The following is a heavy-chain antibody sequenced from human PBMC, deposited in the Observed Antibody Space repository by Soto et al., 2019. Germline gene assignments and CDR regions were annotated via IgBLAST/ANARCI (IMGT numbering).Heavy chain of an antibody. D-gene: IGHD3-3*01. J-gene: IGHJ4*01. V-gene: IGHV1-18*01. CDR1: GYTFTSYG. Sequence: ASVKVSCKASGYTFTSYGISWVRQAPGQGLEWMGWISAYNGNTNYAQKLQGRVTMTTDTSTSTAYMELRSLRSDDTAVYYCARLDGSYYDFWSGYWRVVGIPLVDDYWG. CDR3: ARLDGSYYDFWSGYWRVVGIPLVDDY. CDR2: ISAYNGNT.